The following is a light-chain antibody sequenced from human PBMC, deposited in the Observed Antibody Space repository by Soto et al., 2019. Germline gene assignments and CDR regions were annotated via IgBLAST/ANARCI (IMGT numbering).Light chain of an antibody. V-gene: IGLV2-11*01. Sequence: QSALTQPRSVSGSPGQSVTISCTGTSSDVGGYNYVSWYQQHPGKAPKLIIHDVSKRPSGVPDRFSGSKSGTTAYLTISGLQAEDEADYYCCSYAGRHTFPVLFGGGTKVTVL. CDR2: DVS. CDR3: CSYAGRHTFPVL. CDR1: SSDVGGYNY. J-gene: IGLJ2*01.